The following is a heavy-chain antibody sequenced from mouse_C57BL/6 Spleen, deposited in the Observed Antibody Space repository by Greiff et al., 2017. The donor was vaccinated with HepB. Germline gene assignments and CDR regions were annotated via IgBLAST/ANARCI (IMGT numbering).Heavy chain of an antibody. V-gene: IGHV1-50*01. D-gene: IGHD4-1*01. J-gene: IGHJ3*01. CDR2: IDPSDSYT. CDR3: ARLEGLTGTTFAY. Sequence: VQLQQSGAELVKPGASVKLSCKASGYTFTSYWMQWVKQRPGQGLEWIGEIDPSDSYTNYNQKFKGKATLTVDTSSSTAYMQLSSLTSEDSAVYYCARLEGLTGTTFAYWGQGTLVTVSA. CDR1: GYTFTSYW.